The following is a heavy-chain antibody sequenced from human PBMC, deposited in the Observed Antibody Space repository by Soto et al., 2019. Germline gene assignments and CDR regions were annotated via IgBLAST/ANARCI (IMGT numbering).Heavy chain of an antibody. Sequence: GGSLRLSCAASGFTFSSYGMHWVRQAPGKGLEWVAVIWYDGSNKYYADSVKGRFTISRDNSKNTLYLQMNSLRAEDTAVYYCARDFDYYGSGSYLGYWGQGTLVTV. CDR1: GFTFSSYG. V-gene: IGHV3-33*01. CDR2: IWYDGSNK. J-gene: IGHJ4*02. D-gene: IGHD3-10*01. CDR3: ARDFDYYGSGSYLGY.